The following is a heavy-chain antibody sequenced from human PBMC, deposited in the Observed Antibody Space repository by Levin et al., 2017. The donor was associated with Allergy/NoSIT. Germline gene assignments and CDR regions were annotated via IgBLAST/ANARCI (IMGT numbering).Heavy chain of an antibody. CDR1: GFTFANSA. V-gene: IGHV1-58*02. CDR3: AAARAGAINWFDP. J-gene: IGHJ5*02. D-gene: IGHD1-26*01. Sequence: KISCKASGFTFANSAMQWVRQARGQRLDWIGWIVAGSGNTHYAQRFRDRVTMTGDMSTGTVYMELSRLKTEETAIYYCAAARAGAINWFDPWGQGTLVTVSS. CDR2: IVAGSGNT.